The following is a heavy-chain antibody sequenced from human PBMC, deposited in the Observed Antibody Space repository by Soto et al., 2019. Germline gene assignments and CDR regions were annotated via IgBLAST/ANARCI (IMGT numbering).Heavy chain of an antibody. CDR2: ISSSSSYI. J-gene: IGHJ4*02. V-gene: IGHV3-21*01. D-gene: IGHD6-6*01. CDR1: GFTFSSYS. Sequence: EVQLVESGGGLVKPGGSLRLSCAASGFTFSSYSMNWVRQAPGKGLEWVSSISSSSSYIYYADSVKGRFTISRDNAKNSLYLQMNSLRAEDTAVYYCARDLHSSSSRYFYYWGQGTLVTVSS. CDR3: ARDLHSSSSRYFYY.